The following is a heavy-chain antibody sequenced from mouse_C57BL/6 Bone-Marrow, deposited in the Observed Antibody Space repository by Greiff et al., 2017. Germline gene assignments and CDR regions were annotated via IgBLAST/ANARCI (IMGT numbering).Heavy chain of an antibody. J-gene: IGHJ2*01. D-gene: IGHD1-1*01. CDR1: GYTFTSYW. V-gene: IGHV1-59*01. CDR2: IDPSDSYT. Sequence: QVQLQQPGAELVRPGTSVKLSCKASGYTFTSYWMHWVKQRPGQGLEWIGVIDPSDSYTNYNQKFKGKATLTVDTSSSTANMQLSSLTSEDSAVYDCARSGYYGSSFLYYWGQGTTLTVSS. CDR3: ARSGYYGSSFLYY.